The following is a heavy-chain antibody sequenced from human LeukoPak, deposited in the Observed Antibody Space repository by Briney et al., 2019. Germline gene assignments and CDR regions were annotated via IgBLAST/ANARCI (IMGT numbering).Heavy chain of an antibody. V-gene: IGHV3-66*04. CDR2: IYSGGRT. Sequence: PGGSLRLSCAASGFTVSSNYMSWVRQAPGKGLEWVSVIYSGGRTYYADSVKGRFTISRDNSKDTLYLQMNSLRAEDTAVYYCARLPTGSPLHYWGQGTLVTVSS. CDR3: ARLPTGSPLHY. CDR1: GFTVSSNY. D-gene: IGHD1-14*01. J-gene: IGHJ4*02.